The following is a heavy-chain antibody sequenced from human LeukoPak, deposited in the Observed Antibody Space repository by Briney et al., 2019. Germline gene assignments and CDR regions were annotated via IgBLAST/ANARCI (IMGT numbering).Heavy chain of an antibody. J-gene: IGHJ3*02. CDR1: GFTVSSNY. CDR3: ARDHPTVTHDAFDI. V-gene: IGHV3-66*01. CDR2: IYSGGST. Sequence: PGGSLRLSCAASGFTVSSNYVSWVRQAPGKGLEWVSVIYSGGSTYYADSVKGRFTISRDNSKNTLYLQMNSLRAEDTAVYYCARDHPTVTHDAFDIWGQGTMVTVSS. D-gene: IGHD4-17*01.